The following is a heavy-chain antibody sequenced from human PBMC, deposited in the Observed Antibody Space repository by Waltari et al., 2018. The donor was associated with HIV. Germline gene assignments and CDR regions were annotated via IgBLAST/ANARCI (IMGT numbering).Heavy chain of an antibody. CDR2: IYYTGTT. Sequence: QLQLQESGPGLVKPSETLSLTCTVSDGSISGRDYYWGWLRQPPGKGLEWIASIYYTGTTYYNPSLRSRGTMSVDTSKNQFSLKLGSLTAADTAVYYCTRENEDTSDNAFDIWGQGTTVTVSS. CDR1: DGSISGRDYY. J-gene: IGHJ3*02. V-gene: IGHV4-39*07. D-gene: IGHD1-1*01. CDR3: TRENEDTSDNAFDI.